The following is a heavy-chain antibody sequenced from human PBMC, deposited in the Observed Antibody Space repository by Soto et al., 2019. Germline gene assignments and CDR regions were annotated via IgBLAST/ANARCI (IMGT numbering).Heavy chain of an antibody. V-gene: IGHV1-46*01. D-gene: IGHD2-21*01. CDR2: TNPGNGST. CDR3: ARARAVAPLWWD. J-gene: IGHJ4*02. Sequence: VQLVKSGAEVKRPGASVRLSCKASGYIITTYDMHWVRQAPGQGLEWMGITNPGNGSTTYAQKFQGRVTMTSDTSTNTVYMELSGLRSEDTVVYYCARARAVAPLWWDCGQGTLVTVSS. CDR1: GYIITTYD.